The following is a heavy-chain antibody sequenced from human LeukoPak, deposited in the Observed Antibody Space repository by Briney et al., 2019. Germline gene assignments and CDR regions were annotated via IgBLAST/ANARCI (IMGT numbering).Heavy chain of an antibody. J-gene: IGHJ4*02. CDR2: IKQNGREN. CDR3: ARAPDYGSSGYYFLFDD. CDR1: VFTFSGDW. Sequence: PGGSLRLSCAASVFTFSGDWWNWVRQAPGKGLEWVANIKQNGRENYYVDSVKRRFTISRDNAKHSLYLQMNSLRAADTAVYYCARAPDYGSSGYYFLFDDWGQGTLVTVSS. V-gene: IGHV3-7*01. D-gene: IGHD3-22*01.